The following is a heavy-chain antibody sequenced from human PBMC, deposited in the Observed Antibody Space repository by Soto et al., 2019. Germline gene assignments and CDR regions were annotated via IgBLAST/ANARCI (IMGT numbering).Heavy chain of an antibody. CDR2: INPSGGST. CDR3: ASNFDPLDAFDI. CDR1: GYAXTSYY. Sequence: GASVKVSCKASGYAXTSYYMHWVRQAPGQGLEWMGIINPSGGSTSYAQKFQGRVTMTRDTSTSTVYMELSSLRSEDTAVYYCASNFDPLDAFDIWGQGTMVTVSS. V-gene: IGHV1-46*01. J-gene: IGHJ3*02.